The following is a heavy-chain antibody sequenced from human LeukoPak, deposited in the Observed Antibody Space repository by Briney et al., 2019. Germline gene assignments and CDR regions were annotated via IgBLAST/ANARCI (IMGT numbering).Heavy chain of an antibody. Sequence: SETLSLTCTVSGYSISSGYYWGWIRQPPGKSLEWIGSINYSGTTYYNPSLKSRVTISVDTSRNQFSLRLSSVTAADTAVYYCARDVPTGRFDYWGQGTLVTVSS. CDR2: INYSGTT. CDR1: GYSISSGYY. V-gene: IGHV4-38-2*02. J-gene: IGHJ4*02. CDR3: ARDVPTGRFDY.